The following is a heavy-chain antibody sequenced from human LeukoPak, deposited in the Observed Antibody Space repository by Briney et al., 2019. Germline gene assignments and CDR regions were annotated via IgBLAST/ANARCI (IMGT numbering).Heavy chain of an antibody. J-gene: IGHJ4*02. D-gene: IGHD6-19*01. V-gene: IGHV3-21*01. CDR3: ARVLPPEYTSGWYPDY. Sequence: GGALRLSRAGSGLIFSPSGMNWLRQAPGRGLDWVSSISSSSTYIYYADSVKGRFTISRDNAKNSLYLQMSSLSAADTAVYYCARVLPPEYTSGWYPDYWGQGTLVTVSS. CDR2: ISSSSTYI. CDR1: GLIFSPSG.